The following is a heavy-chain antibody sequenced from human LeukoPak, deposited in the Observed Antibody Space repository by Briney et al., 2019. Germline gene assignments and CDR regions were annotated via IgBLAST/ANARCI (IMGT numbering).Heavy chain of an antibody. Sequence: TPETLSLTCTVAGGSISSYYWSWIRQPPGKGREWIGYTYNRGSTNYNPSLKSRVTILVDTSKNQFSLKLRSVTAADTAVYYCARDRPGIAVAGDAFDIWGQGTLVTVSS. V-gene: IGHV4-59*01. J-gene: IGHJ3*02. CDR3: ARDRPGIAVAGDAFDI. D-gene: IGHD6-19*01. CDR2: TYNRGST. CDR1: GGSISSYY.